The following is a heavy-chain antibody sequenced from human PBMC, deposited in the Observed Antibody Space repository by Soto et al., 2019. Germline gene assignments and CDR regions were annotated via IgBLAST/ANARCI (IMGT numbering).Heavy chain of an antibody. CDR2: INHSGST. Sequence: SETLSLTCAAYGGSFSGYYWSWIRQPPGKGLEWIGEINHSGSTNYNPSLKSRVTISVDTSKNQFSLKLSSVTAADTAVYYCARVRSSSWYRWFDPWGQGTLVTVSS. V-gene: IGHV4-34*01. D-gene: IGHD6-13*01. CDR1: GGSFSGYY. J-gene: IGHJ5*02. CDR3: ARVRSSSWYRWFDP.